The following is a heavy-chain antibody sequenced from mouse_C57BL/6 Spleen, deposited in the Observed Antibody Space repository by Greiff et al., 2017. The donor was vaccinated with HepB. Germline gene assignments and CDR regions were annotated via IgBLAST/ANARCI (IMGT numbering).Heavy chain of an antibody. CDR3: ARVGYDYGGFDY. V-gene: IGHV5-4*03. D-gene: IGHD2-4*01. Sequence: EVKLMESGGGLVKPGGSLKLSCAASGFTFSSYAMSWVRQTPEKRLEWVATISDGGSYTYYPDNVKGRFTISRDNAKNNLYLQMSHLKSEDTAMYYCARVGYDYGGFDYWGQGTTLTVSS. CDR2: ISDGGSYT. CDR1: GFTFSSYA. J-gene: IGHJ2*01.